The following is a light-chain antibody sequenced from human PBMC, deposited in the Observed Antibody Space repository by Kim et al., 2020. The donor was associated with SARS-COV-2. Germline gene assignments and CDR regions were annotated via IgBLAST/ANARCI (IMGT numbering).Light chain of an antibody. CDR2: DVN. J-gene: IGLJ1*01. V-gene: IGLV2-14*03. Sequence: QSALTQPASVSGSPGQSITISCTGASSEVGSYNYVSWYQQHVGKAPKLIIYDVNKRPSGISNRFSGSKSGNTASLTISGLQAEDEADYYCSSCTSSSTYVFGTGTKVTVL. CDR3: SSCTSSSTYV. CDR1: SSEVGSYNY.